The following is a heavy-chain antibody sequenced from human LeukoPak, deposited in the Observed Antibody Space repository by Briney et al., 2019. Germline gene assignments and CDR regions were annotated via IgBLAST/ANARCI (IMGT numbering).Heavy chain of an antibody. V-gene: IGHV3-74*01. CDR3: AREVTTVNTGLDH. J-gene: IGHJ5*02. Sequence: PGGSLILSCAASVFSFSSYWMQWVRQAPGKGLVWVSRIKSDGSSTSYADSVKGRFTISRDNDKKTLYLQMNSLRDEDTAVYYCAREVTTVNTGLDHWGQGTLVTVSS. D-gene: IGHD4-17*01. CDR1: VFSFSSYW. CDR2: IKSDGSST.